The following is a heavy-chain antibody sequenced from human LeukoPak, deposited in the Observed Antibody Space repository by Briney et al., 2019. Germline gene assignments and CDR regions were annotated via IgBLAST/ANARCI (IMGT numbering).Heavy chain of an antibody. CDR2: ISGSGTNT. CDR3: AKSSRPVTAMAFFDY. V-gene: IGHV3-23*01. D-gene: IGHD5-18*01. J-gene: IGHJ4*02. CDR1: GCTFDDYG. Sequence: PGGSLRLSCAASGCTFDDYGMSWVRQAPGKGLEWVSGISGSGTNTNYADSVKGRFTISRDNSKNTVYLQMKSLRAEDTAVYYCAKSSRPVTAMAFFDYWGQGTLVTVSS.